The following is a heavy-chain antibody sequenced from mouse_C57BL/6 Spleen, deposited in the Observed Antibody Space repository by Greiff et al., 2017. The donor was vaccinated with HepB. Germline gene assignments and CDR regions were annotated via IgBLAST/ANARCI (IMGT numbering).Heavy chain of an antibody. D-gene: IGHD1-1*01. CDR3: ARAIYYYGSSYSWFAY. Sequence: QVQLQQPGAELVRPGSSVKLSCKASGYTFTSYWMDWVKQRPGQGLEWIGNIYPSDSETHYNQKFKDKATLTVDKSSSTAYMQRSSLTSEDSAVYYCARAIYYYGSSYSWFAYWGQGTLVTVSA. J-gene: IGHJ3*01. CDR2: IYPSDSET. V-gene: IGHV1-61*01. CDR1: GYTFTSYW.